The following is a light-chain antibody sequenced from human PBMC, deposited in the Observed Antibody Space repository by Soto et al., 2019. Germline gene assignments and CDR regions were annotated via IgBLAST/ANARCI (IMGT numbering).Light chain of an antibody. V-gene: IGKV3-11*01. J-gene: IGKJ2*01. CDR2: DAS. Sequence: EIVLTQSPATLSLSPGERATLSCRASQSVSSYLAWYQQKPGQAPRLLIYDASNRAPGIPARFSGSGSGTEFTLTISSLAPEDFAVYYCQQRSNWPSYSFGQGTKLEIK. CDR1: QSVSSY. CDR3: QQRSNWPSYS.